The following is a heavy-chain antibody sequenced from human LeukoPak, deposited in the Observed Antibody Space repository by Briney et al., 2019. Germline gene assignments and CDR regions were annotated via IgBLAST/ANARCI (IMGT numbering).Heavy chain of an antibody. CDR3: ARQNVGEVLFDY. D-gene: IGHD3-16*01. Sequence: ASVKVSCKASGYTFTSYGISWVRQAPGQGLEWMGWISAYNGNTNYAQKLQGRVTMTTDTSTSTAYMELRSLRSEDTAVYYCARQNVGEVLFDYWGQGALVSVSS. CDR1: GYTFTSYG. CDR2: ISAYNGNT. V-gene: IGHV1-18*01. J-gene: IGHJ4*02.